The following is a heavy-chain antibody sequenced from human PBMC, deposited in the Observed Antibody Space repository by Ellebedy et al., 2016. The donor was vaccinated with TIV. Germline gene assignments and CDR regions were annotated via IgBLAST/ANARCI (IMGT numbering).Heavy chain of an antibody. V-gene: IGHV5-10-1*01. D-gene: IGHD1-7*01. CDR3: AWHGGTTSDY. Sequence: GESLKISCKGSGYSFTSYWISWVRQMPGKGLEWMGRIDPSDSYTNYSPSFQGHVTISADKSISTAYLQWSSLKASDTAMYYCAWHGGTTSDYWGQGTLVTVSS. CDR1: GYSFTSYW. J-gene: IGHJ4*02. CDR2: IDPSDSYT.